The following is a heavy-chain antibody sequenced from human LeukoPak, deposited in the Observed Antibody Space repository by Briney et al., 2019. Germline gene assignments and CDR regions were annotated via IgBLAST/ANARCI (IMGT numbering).Heavy chain of an antibody. CDR3: ATYSSLNTREFQY. V-gene: IGHV3-30*03. CDR1: GFIFSNYG. J-gene: IGHJ1*01. D-gene: IGHD3-22*01. Sequence: TGGSLRLSCAASGFIFSNYGMHWVRQAPGKGLEWVAVIAYDGSDKYYADSVKGRFTISRDNSKNTLYLQMNSLRAEDTAVYYCATYSSLNTREFQYWGQGTLVTVSS. CDR2: IAYDGSDK.